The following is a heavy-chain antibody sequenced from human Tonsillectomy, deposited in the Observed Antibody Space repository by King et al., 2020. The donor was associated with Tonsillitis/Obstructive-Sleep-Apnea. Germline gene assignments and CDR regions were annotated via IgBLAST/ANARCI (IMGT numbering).Heavy chain of an antibody. V-gene: IGHV1-46*01. CDR3: ARVFRYSTENFDY. CDR1: GYTFTSYY. D-gene: IGHD6-13*01. J-gene: IGHJ4*02. Sequence: QLVQSGAEVKKPGASVKVSCKASGYTFTSYYIHWVRQAPGQGLEGMGVINHSGGSINSAQKFQGRVTMTRDTSTSTDYMELSSLRSEDTAVYYCARVFRYSTENFDYWGQGTLVTVSS. CDR2: INHSGGSI.